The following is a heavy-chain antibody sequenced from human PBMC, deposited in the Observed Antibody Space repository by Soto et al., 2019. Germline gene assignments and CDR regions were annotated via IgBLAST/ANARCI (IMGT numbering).Heavy chain of an antibody. Sequence: TGGSLRLSCAPSGFTFSNAWMSWVRQAPGKGLEWVGRIKSKTDGGTTDYAAPVKGRFTISRDDSKNTLYLQMNSLKTEDTAVYYCTTDAYSGYERDAFDIWGQGTMVTVSS. CDR1: GFTFSNAW. D-gene: IGHD5-12*01. CDR3: TTDAYSGYERDAFDI. V-gene: IGHV3-15*01. J-gene: IGHJ3*02. CDR2: IKSKTDGGTT.